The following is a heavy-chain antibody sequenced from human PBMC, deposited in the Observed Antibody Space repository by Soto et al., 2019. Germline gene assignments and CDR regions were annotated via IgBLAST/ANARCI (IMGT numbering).Heavy chain of an antibody. Sequence: GESLKISCKGSGYSFTSYWIGWVRQMPGKCLEWMGIIYPGDSDTRYSPSFQGQVTISADKSISTAYLQWSSLKASDTAMYYCARGVVVVPAATSYGMDVWGQGTTVTVSS. CDR2: IYPGDSDT. CDR3: ARGVVVVPAATSYGMDV. J-gene: IGHJ6*02. CDR1: GYSFTSYW. D-gene: IGHD2-2*01. V-gene: IGHV5-51*01.